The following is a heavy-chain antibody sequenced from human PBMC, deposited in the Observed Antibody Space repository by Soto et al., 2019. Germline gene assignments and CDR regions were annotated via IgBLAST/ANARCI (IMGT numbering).Heavy chain of an antibody. CDR2: IIPIFGTA. D-gene: IGHD6-13*01. J-gene: IGHJ3*02. CDR1: GGTFSSYA. CDR3: ARVLGYASSWWRHSAFDI. V-gene: IGHV1-69*06. Sequence: SVKVSCKASGGTFSSYAISWVRQAPGQGLEWMGGIIPIFGTANYAQKFQGRVTITADKSTSTAYMELSSLRSEDTAVYYCARVLGYASSWWRHSAFDIWGQGTMVTVSS.